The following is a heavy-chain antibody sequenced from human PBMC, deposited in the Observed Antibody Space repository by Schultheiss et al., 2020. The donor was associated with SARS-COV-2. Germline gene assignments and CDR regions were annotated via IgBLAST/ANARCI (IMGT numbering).Heavy chain of an antibody. V-gene: IGHV4-59*08. CDR1: GGSISSYY. CDR3: ARLYSSHFDY. Sequence: SETLSLTCTVSGGSISSYYWSWIRQPPGKGLEWIGYIYYSGSTNYNPSIKSRVTISVNTSKNQFSLKLSSVTAADTAVYYCARLYSSHFDYWGQGALVTVS. D-gene: IGHD6-13*01. CDR2: IYYSGST. J-gene: IGHJ4*02.